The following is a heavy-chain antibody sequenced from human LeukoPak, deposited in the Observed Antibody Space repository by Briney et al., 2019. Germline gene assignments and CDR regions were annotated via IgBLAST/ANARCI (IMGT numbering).Heavy chain of an antibody. CDR1: GYTFTGYY. CDR2: INPNSGDT. D-gene: IGHD3-3*01. CDR3: AISPNTIFGVNYYYYMDV. V-gene: IGHV1-2*02. J-gene: IGHJ6*03. Sequence: GASVKVSCKASGYTFTGYYMHWVRQAPGQGLEWMGWINPNSGDTNYAQKFQGRVTMTRDTSISTAYMELSSLRSEDTAMYYCAISPNTIFGVNYYYYMDVWGKGTTVTISS.